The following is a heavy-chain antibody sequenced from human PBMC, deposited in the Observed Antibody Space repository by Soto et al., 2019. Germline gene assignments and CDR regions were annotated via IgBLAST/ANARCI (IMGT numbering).Heavy chain of an antibody. D-gene: IGHD3-10*01. J-gene: IGHJ4*02. CDR1: GGSIRSGGYY. V-gene: IGHV4-31*03. Sequence: SETLSLTCTVSGGSIRSGGYYWSWIRQHPGKGLEWIGYIYYSGSTYYNPSLKSRVTISVDTSKNQFSLKLSSVTAADTAVYYCARDNGGNFDYWGQGTLVTVSS. CDR3: ARDNGGNFDY. CDR2: IYYSGST.